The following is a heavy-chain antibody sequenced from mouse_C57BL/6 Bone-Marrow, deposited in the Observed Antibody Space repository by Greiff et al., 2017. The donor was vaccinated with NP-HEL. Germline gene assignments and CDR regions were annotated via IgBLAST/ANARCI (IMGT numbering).Heavy chain of an antibody. CDR2: IYIGNGYT. CDR1: GYTFTSYG. CDR3: ARKGTGERYFDV. D-gene: IGHD3-3*01. J-gene: IGHJ1*03. Sequence: VQLQQSGAELVRPGSSVKMSCKTSGYTFTSYGINWVKQRPGQGLEWIGYIYIGNGYTEYNEKFKGKATLTSDTSSSPASMQLSSLPSDASAFFVCARKGTGERYFDVWGTGTTVTVSA. V-gene: IGHV1-58*01.